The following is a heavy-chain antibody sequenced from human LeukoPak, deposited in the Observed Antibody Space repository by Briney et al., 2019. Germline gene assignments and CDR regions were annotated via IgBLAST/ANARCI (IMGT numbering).Heavy chain of an antibody. CDR3: ATHHSETYSRVPF. CDR1: GGSISSSSYY. J-gene: IGHJ4*02. D-gene: IGHD1-26*01. V-gene: IGHV4-39*01. Sequence: SETLSLTCTVSGGSISSSSYYWGWIRQPPGKGLEWIGSIYYSGSTYYNPSLKSRVTISVDTSKNQFSLKLSSVTAADTAVYYCATHHSETYSRVPFWGQGTLVTVSS. CDR2: IYYSGST.